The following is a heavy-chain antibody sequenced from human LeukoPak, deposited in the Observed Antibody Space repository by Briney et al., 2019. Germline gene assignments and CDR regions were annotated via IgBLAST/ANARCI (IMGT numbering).Heavy chain of an antibody. CDR1: GGSISRSDYY. CDR3: ARRWNYYFDY. Sequence: SQTLSLTCSVSGGSISRSDYYWSWIRQPPGKGLEWIGEINHSGSTNYNPSLKSRVTISVDTSKNQFSLKLSSVTAADTAVYYCARRWNYYFDYWGQGTLVTVSS. J-gene: IGHJ4*02. CDR2: INHSGST. D-gene: IGHD1-7*01. V-gene: IGHV4-39*07.